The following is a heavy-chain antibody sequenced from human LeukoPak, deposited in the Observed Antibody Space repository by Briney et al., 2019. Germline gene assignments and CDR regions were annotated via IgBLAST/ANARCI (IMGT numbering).Heavy chain of an antibody. D-gene: IGHD6-19*01. CDR1: GGSISSYY. CDR2: IYYSGST. J-gene: IGHJ2*01. CDR3: ARVGIAVAGSYWYFDL. Sequence: PSETLSLTCTVSGGSISSYYWSWIRQPPGKGLEWIGYIYYSGSTNYNPSLKSRVTISVDTSKNQFSLKLSSVTAADTAVYYCARVGIAVAGSYWYFDLWGRGTLVTVSS. V-gene: IGHV4-59*01.